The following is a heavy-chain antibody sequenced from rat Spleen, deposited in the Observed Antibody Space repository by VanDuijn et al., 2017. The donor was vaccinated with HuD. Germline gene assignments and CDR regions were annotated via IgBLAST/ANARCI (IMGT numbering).Heavy chain of an antibody. V-gene: IGHV5-22*01. D-gene: IGHD1-9*01. CDR2: ISFEGSST. J-gene: IGHJ4*01. Sequence: EVQLVESGGGLVQPGRSLKLSCAASGFTFSDYYMVWVRQAPKKGLEWVASISFEGSSTYYGDSVKGRFTISGNNAKSTLYLQMDSLRSEDTATYYCARQGYTYYGYNYVDAWGQGASVTVSS. CDR3: ARQGYTYYGYNYVDA. CDR1: GFTFSDYY.